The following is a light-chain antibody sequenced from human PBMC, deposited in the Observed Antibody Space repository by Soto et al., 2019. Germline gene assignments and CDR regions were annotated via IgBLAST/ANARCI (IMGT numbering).Light chain of an antibody. CDR1: SSNVASNS. V-gene: IGLV1-44*01. CDR3: AAWDDTLKGWV. J-gene: IGLJ3*02. Sequence: QAVVTQPPSASGTPGQRVTISCSGSSSNVASNSVTWYQQVPGTAPKLLMYNNDQRPSGVPDRFSGSKSGTSASLVISGLQSEDEAAYYSAAWDDTLKGWVFGGGTQLTVL. CDR2: NND.